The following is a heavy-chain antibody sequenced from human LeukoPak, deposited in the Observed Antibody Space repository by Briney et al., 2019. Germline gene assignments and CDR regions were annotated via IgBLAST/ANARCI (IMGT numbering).Heavy chain of an antibody. CDR2: ISGSGYGT. V-gene: IGHV3-23*01. D-gene: IGHD2-15*01. J-gene: IGHJ4*02. CDR1: GFTFSSYA. CDR3: AKGFSVVAATPVFDY. Sequence: GGSLRLSCAASGFTFSSYAMSWVRQAPGKGLEWVSTISGSGYGTYYADSVKGRFTISRDNSKNTLYLQMNSLRAEDTAIYYCAKGFSVVAATPVFDYWGQGTLVTVSS.